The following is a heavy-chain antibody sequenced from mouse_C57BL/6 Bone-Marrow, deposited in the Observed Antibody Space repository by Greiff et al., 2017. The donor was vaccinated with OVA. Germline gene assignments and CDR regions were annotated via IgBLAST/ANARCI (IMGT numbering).Heavy chain of an antibody. CDR1: GYTFTGYW. V-gene: IGHV1-9*01. D-gene: IGHD1-1*01. CDR3: AANYYGSSYVRDFDG. Sequence: VQLVESGAELMKPGASVKLSCKATGYTFTGYWIEWVKQRPGHGLEWIGEILPGSGSTNYNEKFKGKATFTADTSSTTAYMQLRSLTTEESTIYYCAANYYGSSYVRDFDGWGTGTTVTVAS. J-gene: IGHJ1*03. CDR2: ILPGSGST.